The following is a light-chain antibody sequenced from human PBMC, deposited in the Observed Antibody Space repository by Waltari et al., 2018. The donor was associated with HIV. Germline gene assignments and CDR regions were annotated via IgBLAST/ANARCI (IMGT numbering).Light chain of an antibody. CDR3: QQYFRIPPT. V-gene: IGKV4-1*01. CDR1: RTILFSSDNRNY. CDR2: WAS. Sequence: DIVMTQSPDSLPVSLGERATLNCTSSRTILFSSDNRNYLAWYQQKPRQPPKLLISWASTLESGVPDRFSGSGSGTDFTLTITRLQAEDVAVYHCQQYFRIPPTFGGGTKVEIK. J-gene: IGKJ4*01.